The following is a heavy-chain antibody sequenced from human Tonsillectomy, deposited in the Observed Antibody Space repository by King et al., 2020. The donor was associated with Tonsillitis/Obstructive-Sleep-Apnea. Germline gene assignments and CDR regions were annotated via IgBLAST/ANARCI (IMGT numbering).Heavy chain of an antibody. J-gene: IGHJ5*02. D-gene: IGHD3-10*01. CDR3: AREGSITIGVDSPYFCGRLGWFDP. V-gene: IGHV1-46*01. CDR1: GYTFTSYY. CDR2: INPSGGGT. Sequence: VQLVESGAEVKKPGASVKVSCKASGYTFTSYYMYWVRQTPGQGLEWMGIINPSGGGTSNAQKFQGTITMTRDTSTSTVYMEMSSLGSEETAVYYCAREGSITIGVDSPYFCGRLGWFDPWGQGTLVTVSS.